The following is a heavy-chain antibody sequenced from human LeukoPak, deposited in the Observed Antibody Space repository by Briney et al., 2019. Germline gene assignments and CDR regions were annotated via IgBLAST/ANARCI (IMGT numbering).Heavy chain of an antibody. Sequence: GRSLRLSCAASGFTFDDYAMHWVRQAPGKGLEWVSGISWNSGSIGYADPVKGRFTISRDNAKNSLYLQMNSLRAEDSALYYCARDPAHYLRYGYFDYWGQGTLVTVSS. CDR3: ARDPAHYLRYGYFDY. CDR1: GFTFDDYA. V-gene: IGHV3-9*01. D-gene: IGHD4-17*01. J-gene: IGHJ4*02. CDR2: ISWNSGSI.